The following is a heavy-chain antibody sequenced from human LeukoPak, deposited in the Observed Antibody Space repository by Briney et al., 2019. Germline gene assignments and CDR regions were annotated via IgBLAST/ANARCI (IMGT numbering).Heavy chain of an antibody. D-gene: IGHD5-18*01. V-gene: IGHV3-23*01. Sequence: GGPLRLSCAASGFTFSSYAMSWVRQAPGQGLERVSPISGSGGDTYYADSVKGRFTISRDNSKNTLYLQINSLRAEDTAVYYCARGQLWFDYWGQGTLVTVSS. CDR2: ISGSGGDT. J-gene: IGHJ5*01. CDR3: ARGQLWFDY. CDR1: GFTFSSYA.